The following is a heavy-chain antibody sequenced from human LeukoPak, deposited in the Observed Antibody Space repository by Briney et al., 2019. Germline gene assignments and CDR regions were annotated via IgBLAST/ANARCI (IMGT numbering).Heavy chain of an antibody. CDR3: ARDRTYYYDSSGYAPFDY. V-gene: IGHV1-18*01. D-gene: IGHD3-22*01. CDR2: TSAYNGNT. J-gene: IGHJ4*02. Sequence: GASVKVSCKASGCTFTSYGISWVRQAPGQGLEWMGWTSAYNGNTNYAQKLQGRVTMTTDTSTSTAYMELRSLRSDDTAVYYCARDRTYYYDSSGYAPFDYWGQGTLVTVSS. CDR1: GCTFTSYG.